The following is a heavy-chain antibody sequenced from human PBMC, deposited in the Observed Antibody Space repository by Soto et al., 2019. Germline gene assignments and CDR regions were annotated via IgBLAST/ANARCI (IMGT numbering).Heavy chain of an antibody. D-gene: IGHD2-21*01. CDR3: AGHPCGDCFYWYFDH. Sequence: QVQLVESGGGVVQPGRSLTLSCAASGFTFYSVAVHWFRQAPGKGLDWVGGIAYDGTTKFYADSVKGRFTISRDNSNNTLYLHMGSVLGADTALYYCAGHPCGDCFYWYFDHWGQGTLVTVSS. V-gene: IGHV3-30-3*01. CDR1: GFTFYSVA. J-gene: IGHJ2*01. CDR2: IAYDGTTK.